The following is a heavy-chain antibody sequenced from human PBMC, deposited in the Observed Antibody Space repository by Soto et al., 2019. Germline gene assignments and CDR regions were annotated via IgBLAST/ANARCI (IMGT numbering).Heavy chain of an antibody. D-gene: IGHD3-10*01. Sequence: GGSLRLSCAASGFTFSNYGMHWVRQAPGKGLEWVAIVLHDGNNKYYADSVKGRFTISRDNSKNTLYLQMNSLKTEDTATYYCARDDEGGSYCDLGYWGQGTQVTVSS. CDR2: VLHDGNNK. V-gene: IGHV3-30-3*01. CDR3: ARDDEGGSYCDLGY. CDR1: GFTFSNYG. J-gene: IGHJ4*02.